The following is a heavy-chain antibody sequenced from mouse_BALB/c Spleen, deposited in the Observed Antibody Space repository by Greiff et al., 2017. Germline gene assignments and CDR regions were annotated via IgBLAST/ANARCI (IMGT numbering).Heavy chain of an antibody. CDR2: ISSGGSYT. V-gene: IGHV5-6-4*01. CDR3: ARRRSYYFDY. CDR1: GFTFSSYT. J-gene: IGHJ2*01. Sequence: EVQLVESGGGLVKPGGSLKLSCAASGFTFSSYTMSWVRQTPEKRLEWVATISSGGSYTYYPDSVKGRFTISRDNAKNTLYLQMSSLKSEDTAMYYCARRRSYYFDYWGQGTTLTVSS.